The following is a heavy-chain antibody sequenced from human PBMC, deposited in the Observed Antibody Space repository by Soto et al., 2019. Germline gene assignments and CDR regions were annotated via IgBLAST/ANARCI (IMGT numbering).Heavy chain of an antibody. CDR1: GYSFTNYG. V-gene: IGHV1-18*01. D-gene: IGHD6-19*01. CDR3: ARDRGVAPPVAGNTHYYYYMDV. J-gene: IGHJ6*03. CDR2: ISAYNGNT. Sequence: QDQLVQSGVEVKKPGASVKVSCKASGYSFTNYGIAWVRQAPGQGFEWMGWISAYNGNTNYAQKFQGRVPMTTGASTSTAYLELGSLRSEDTAVDFCARDRGVAPPVAGNTHYYYYMDVWGKGTTVTVSS.